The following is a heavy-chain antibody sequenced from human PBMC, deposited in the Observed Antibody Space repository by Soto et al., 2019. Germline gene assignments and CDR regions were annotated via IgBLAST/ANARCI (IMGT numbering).Heavy chain of an antibody. V-gene: IGHV1-18*01. D-gene: IGHD2-15*01. CDR3: AKDCSGASCGFDI. CDR1: GYTFGKYC. J-gene: IGHJ4*02. Sequence: ASVKVSCKASGYTFGKYCISWVLQAPGQVLEWVGWISVYHGNTVHAQKFRGRVNMTTDTSTSTAYMELGSLKSDDTAIYYCAKDCSGASCGFDIWGQGTMVTVSS. CDR2: ISVYHGNT.